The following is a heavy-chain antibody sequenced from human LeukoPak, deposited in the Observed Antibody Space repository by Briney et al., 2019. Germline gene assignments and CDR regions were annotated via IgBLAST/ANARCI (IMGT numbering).Heavy chain of an antibody. Sequence: GASVKISCNASGYTFTNFGCSCVRQATAQGREWMGWISCYNGDTAYAQKFQGRVTMTTDTSTSTAYIELGSLRSDDTAVYYCVRDRGDSSGWIFFDYWGQGTLVTVSS. J-gene: IGHJ4*02. CDR2: ISCYNGDT. D-gene: IGHD6-19*01. CDR1: GYTFTNFG. CDR3: VRDRGDSSGWIFFDY. V-gene: IGHV1-18*04.